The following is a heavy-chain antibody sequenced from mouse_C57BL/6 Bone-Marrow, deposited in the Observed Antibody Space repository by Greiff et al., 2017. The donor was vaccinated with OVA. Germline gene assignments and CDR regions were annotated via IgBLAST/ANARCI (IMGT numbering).Heavy chain of an antibody. CDR2: IDPEDGET. D-gene: IGHD1-1*01. Sequence: VQLQQSGAELVKPGASVKLSCTASGFNIKDYYMHWVKQRTEQGLEWIGRIDPEDGETKYDPKFQGKATITADTSSNPAYLQLSSRTSEDTAVYYCARRGLGDYGGFDYGGQGTTLTVSS. CDR3: ARRGLGDYGGFDY. J-gene: IGHJ2*01. CDR1: GFNIKDYY. V-gene: IGHV14-2*01.